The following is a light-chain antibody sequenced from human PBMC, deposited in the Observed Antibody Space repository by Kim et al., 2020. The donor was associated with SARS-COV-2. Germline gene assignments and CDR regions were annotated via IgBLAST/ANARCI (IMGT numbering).Light chain of an antibody. CDR2: QDT. CDR3: QAWDSSTAAV. V-gene: IGLV3-1*01. Sequence: SYELTQPPSVSVSPGQTASITCSGDRLGNKYVCWYQQKPGQSPVVVIYQDTQRPSGIPERFSGSNSGNTATLTISGTQAMDEADYYCQAWDSSTAAVFGG. J-gene: IGLJ2*01. CDR1: RLGNKY.